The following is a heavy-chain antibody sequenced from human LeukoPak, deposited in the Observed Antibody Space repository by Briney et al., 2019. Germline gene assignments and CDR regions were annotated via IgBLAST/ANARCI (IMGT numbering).Heavy chain of an antibody. V-gene: IGHV3-23*01. J-gene: IGHJ4*02. CDR3: AEQVSDYDSSTYYYY. Sequence: GGSLRLSCAASGFTFSSYAMSWVGQAPGKGLEWVSDISGSGGTTYYADSVKGRFIISRDNSKNTMYLQMNSLRSEDTAVYYCAEQVSDYDSSTYYYYWGQGALVTVSS. CDR1: GFTFSSYA. D-gene: IGHD3-22*01. CDR2: ISGSGGTT.